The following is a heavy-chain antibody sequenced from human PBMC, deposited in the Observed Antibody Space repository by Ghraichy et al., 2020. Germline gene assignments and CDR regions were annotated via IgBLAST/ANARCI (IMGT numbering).Heavy chain of an antibody. CDR2: ISSSSSTI. V-gene: IGHV3-48*02. J-gene: IGHJ5*02. CDR3: AREHDYDFWSGYVPWFDP. Sequence: GGSLRLSCAASGFTFSSYSMNWVRQAPGKGLEWVSYISSSSSTIYYADSVKGRFTISRDNAKNSLYLQMNSLRDEDTAVYYCAREHDYDFWSGYVPWFDPWGQGTLVTVSS. D-gene: IGHD3-3*01. CDR1: GFTFSSYS.